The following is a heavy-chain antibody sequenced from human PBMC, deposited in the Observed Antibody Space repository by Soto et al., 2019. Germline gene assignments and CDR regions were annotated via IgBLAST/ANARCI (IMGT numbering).Heavy chain of an antibody. CDR1: GGTFSSYA. D-gene: IGHD2-2*01. Sequence: SVKVSCKASGGTFSSYAISWVRQAPGQGLEWMGGIIPIFGTANYAQKFQGRVTITADESTSTAYMELSSLRSEDTAVYYCARDRDIVVVPAPPGAFDIWGQGTMVTVSS. V-gene: IGHV1-69*13. CDR3: ARDRDIVVVPAPPGAFDI. CDR2: IIPIFGTA. J-gene: IGHJ3*02.